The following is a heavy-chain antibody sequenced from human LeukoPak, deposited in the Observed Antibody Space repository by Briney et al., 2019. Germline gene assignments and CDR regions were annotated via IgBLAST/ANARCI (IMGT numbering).Heavy chain of an antibody. Sequence: SVKVSCKASGGTFSSYAISWVRQAPGQGLEWMGGIIPIFGTANYAQKFQGRVTITADESTSTAYMELSSLRSEDTAVYYCAGDNATGTLYYYYGMDVWGQGTTVTVSS. CDR2: IIPIFGTA. V-gene: IGHV1-69*13. D-gene: IGHD1-1*01. CDR1: GGTFSSYA. J-gene: IGHJ6*02. CDR3: AGDNATGTLYYYYGMDV.